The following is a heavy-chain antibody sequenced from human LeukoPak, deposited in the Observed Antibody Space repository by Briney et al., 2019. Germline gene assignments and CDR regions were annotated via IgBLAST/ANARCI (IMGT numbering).Heavy chain of an antibody. CDR3: ARYSYYDSSGYSGGYYYGMDV. J-gene: IGHJ6*02. Sequence: GESLKISCKGSGYSFTSYWIGWVRQMPGKGLEWMGIIYPGDSDTRYSPSFQGQVTISADKSISTAYLQWSSLKASDTAMYYCARYSYYDSSGYSGGYYYGMDVWGQGTTVTVSS. D-gene: IGHD3-22*01. CDR1: GYSFTSYW. CDR2: IYPGDSDT. V-gene: IGHV5-51*01.